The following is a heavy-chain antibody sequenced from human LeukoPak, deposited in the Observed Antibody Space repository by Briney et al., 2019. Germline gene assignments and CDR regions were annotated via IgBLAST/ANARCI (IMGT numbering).Heavy chain of an antibody. J-gene: IGHJ4*02. CDR1: GVSFSAYY. CDR2: ISHTGGT. D-gene: IGHD1-26*01. CDR3: ARGLIPSGTYLLFDF. Sequence: AETLSLTCAVYGVSFSAYYWSWIRQPPGKGLEWIGEISHTGGTNYSPSSKSRVTISLDTSKNQSPLLLSSVTTADTTVYYYARGLIPSGTYLLFDFWGEGTLVTVSS. V-gene: IGHV4-34*01.